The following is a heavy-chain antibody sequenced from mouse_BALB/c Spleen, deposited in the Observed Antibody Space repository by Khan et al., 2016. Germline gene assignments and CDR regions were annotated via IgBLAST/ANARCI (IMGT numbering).Heavy chain of an antibody. CDR3: ARRGGFFAY. Sequence: EVKLLESGGGLVQPGGSLKLSCAASGFAFSRYWMRWVRQAPGKGLEWIGEINPDSSTTNYTPSLKDKFIISRDNANNTLYLQMSKLTSEDTAIYYCARRGGFFAYWGQGTLVTVSA. J-gene: IGHJ3*01. V-gene: IGHV4-1*02. CDR1: GFAFSRYW. CDR2: INPDSSTT.